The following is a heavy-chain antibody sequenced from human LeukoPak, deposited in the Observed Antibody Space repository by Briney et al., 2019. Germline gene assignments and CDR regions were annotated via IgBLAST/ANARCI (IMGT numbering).Heavy chain of an antibody. CDR1: GFTFSSYA. V-gene: IGHV3-23*01. CDR3: AKDVVVVITPFDY. Sequence: RPGGSLRLSCAASGFTFSSYAMSWVRQAPGKGLEWVSTISNSGGTTYYADSVKGRFTISRDDSENTLYLQMNSLRAEDTAVYYCAKDVVVVITPFDYWGQGTLVTVSS. J-gene: IGHJ4*02. D-gene: IGHD3-22*01. CDR2: ISNSGGTT.